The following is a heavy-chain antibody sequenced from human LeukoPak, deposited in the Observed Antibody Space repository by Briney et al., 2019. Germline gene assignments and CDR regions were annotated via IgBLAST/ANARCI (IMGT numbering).Heavy chain of an antibody. J-gene: IGHJ4*02. CDR1: GFTFSDYG. Sequence: GGPLRLSCAASGFTFSDYGMYWVRQAPGKGLEWVALIFYDGSRQYYVDSVKGRFTVSRDNAKNTLYLHMNNLRAEDTAVYYCAKRGYDTTGYWDYFDSRGQGTLVTVSS. CDR3: AKRGYDTTGYWDYFDS. CDR2: IFYDGSRQ. V-gene: IGHV3-33*06. D-gene: IGHD3-22*01.